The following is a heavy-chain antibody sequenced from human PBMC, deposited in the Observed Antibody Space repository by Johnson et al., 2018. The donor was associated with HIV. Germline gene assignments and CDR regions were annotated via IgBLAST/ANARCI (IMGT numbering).Heavy chain of an antibody. CDR1: GFSFSAYA. Sequence: QVQLVESGGGVVQPGRSLRLSCAAAGFSFSAYAMHWVRQAPGKGLEWVAVISYDGSIGYADSVKGRFTISRDNAKNSLYLQMNSLRAEDTALYYCAKDMEYCFGWGPQVTELGDAFDIWGQGTTVVVS. J-gene: IGHJ3*02. CDR2: ISYDGSI. V-gene: IGHV3-30-3*01. D-gene: IGHD2/OR15-2a*01. CDR3: AKDMEYCFGWGPQVTELGDAFDI.